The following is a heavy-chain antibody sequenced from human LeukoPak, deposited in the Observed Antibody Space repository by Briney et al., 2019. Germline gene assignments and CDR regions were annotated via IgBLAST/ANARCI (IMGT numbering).Heavy chain of an antibody. V-gene: IGHV3-74*01. CDR1: GFTFSSYW. Sequence: GGSLRLSCAASGFTFSSYWMHWVRQAPGKGLVWVSRINSDGSSTSYADSVKGRSTISRDNAKNTLYLQMNSLRAEDTAVYYCARVLYSYGVGPFDYWGQGTLVTVSS. J-gene: IGHJ4*02. CDR2: INSDGSST. CDR3: ARVLYSYGVGPFDY. D-gene: IGHD5-18*01.